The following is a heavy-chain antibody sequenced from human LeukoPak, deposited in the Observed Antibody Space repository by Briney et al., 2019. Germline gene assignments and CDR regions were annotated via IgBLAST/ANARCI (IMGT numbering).Heavy chain of an antibody. CDR3: ARDGGRYCSSTSCPGPSHWFDP. J-gene: IGHJ5*02. D-gene: IGHD2-2*01. Sequence: PSETLSLTCTVSGGSISSYYWSWFRQPPGKGLEWIGYIYYSGSTYYNPSLKSRVTISVDTSKNQFSLKLSSVTAADTAVYYCARDGGRYCSSTSCPGPSHWFDPWGQGTLVTVSS. CDR2: IYYSGST. V-gene: IGHV4-30-4*08. CDR1: GGSISSYY.